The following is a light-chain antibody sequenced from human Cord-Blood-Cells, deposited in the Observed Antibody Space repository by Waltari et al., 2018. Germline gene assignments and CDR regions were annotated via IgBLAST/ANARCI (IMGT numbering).Light chain of an antibody. CDR2: EGS. V-gene: IGLV2-23*01. CDR1: TSDVGSYNL. CDR3: CSYAGSSTNYV. Sequence: QSALTQPASVSGSPGPSITLSCTGTTSDVGSYNLASWYQQHPGKAPKLIIYEGSKRPSGVSNRFSGSKSGNTASLTISGLQAEDEADYYCCSYAGSSTNYVFGTGTKVTVL. J-gene: IGLJ1*01.